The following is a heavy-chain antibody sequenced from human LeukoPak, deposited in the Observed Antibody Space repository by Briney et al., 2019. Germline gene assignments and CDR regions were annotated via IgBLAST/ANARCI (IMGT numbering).Heavy chain of an antibody. J-gene: IGHJ3*01. CDR3: ARDRFFDV. V-gene: IGHV3-66*01. CDR1: GFTVSSTY. Sequence: PGGSLRLSCVASGFTVSSTYMGWVRQAPGKGLEWVSPIESGATTYYSHSAKGRFTISRDSSKNTLYLQMNSLRTEDTAVYYCARDRFFDVWGQGTMVTVSS. CDR2: IESGATT.